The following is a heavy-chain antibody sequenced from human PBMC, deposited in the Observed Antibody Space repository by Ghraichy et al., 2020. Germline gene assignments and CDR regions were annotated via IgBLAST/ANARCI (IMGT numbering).Heavy chain of an antibody. CDR2: IYYSGST. D-gene: IGHD6-19*01. Sequence: SETLSLTCTVSGGSISNSSFYWGWIRQPPGKGLEWIVSIYYSGSTYYNPSLKSRVTISVDTSKNQFSLKLSSVTAADTAVYYFARSRYSSGWYLFDYWGQGTLVTVSS. CDR1: GGSISNSSFY. V-gene: IGHV4-39*01. CDR3: ARSRYSSGWYLFDY. J-gene: IGHJ4*02.